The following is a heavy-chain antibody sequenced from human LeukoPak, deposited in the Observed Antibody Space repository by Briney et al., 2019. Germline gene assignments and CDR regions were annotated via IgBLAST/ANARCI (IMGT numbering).Heavy chain of an antibody. D-gene: IGHD3-22*01. Sequence: SETLSLTCTVSGASINNNFWTWLRQPPGKGLEWIGYIYSSGSANYNPSLKSRVIISGDTSKNQISLNLTSLTAADKAVYFCARHRDYYDTWGHGTLVTVSS. CDR2: IYSSGSA. J-gene: IGHJ4*01. V-gene: IGHV4-59*08. CDR1: GASINNNF. CDR3: ARHRDYYDT.